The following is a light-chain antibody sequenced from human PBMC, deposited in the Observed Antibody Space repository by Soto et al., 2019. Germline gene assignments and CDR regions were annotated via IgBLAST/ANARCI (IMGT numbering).Light chain of an antibody. CDR3: QQYINWPRT. V-gene: IGKV3-15*01. Sequence: EIVMTQSPATLSVSPGERATLSCRASQSVSSNVAWYQQNRGQAPRLLIYGASTRATGVPARFSGSGSGTEFTLTISSLQSEDFAVYYCQQYINWPRTFGQGSKVEIK. CDR1: QSVSSN. CDR2: GAS. J-gene: IGKJ1*01.